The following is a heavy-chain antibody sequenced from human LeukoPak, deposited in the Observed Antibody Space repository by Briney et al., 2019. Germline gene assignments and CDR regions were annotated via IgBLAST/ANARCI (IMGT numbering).Heavy chain of an antibody. Sequence: ASVKVSCKASGYTFTSYGISWVRQAPGQGLEWMGWIRTYNGNTNYAQKFQGRVTMTTDTSTSTAYMELRSLRSDDTAVYYCARDQWLQRLFDYWGQGTLVTVSS. D-gene: IGHD5-12*01. CDR2: IRTYNGNT. V-gene: IGHV1-18*01. CDR3: ARDQWLQRLFDY. J-gene: IGHJ4*02. CDR1: GYTFTSYG.